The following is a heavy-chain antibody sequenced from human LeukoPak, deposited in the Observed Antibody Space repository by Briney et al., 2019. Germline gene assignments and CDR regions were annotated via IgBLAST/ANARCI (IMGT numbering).Heavy chain of an antibody. CDR3: ARDYSSGWHGLDY. Sequence: GGSLRLSCAASGFTFSSYSMNWVRQAPGKGLEWVSSISSSSSYIYYADSVKGRFTISRDNAKNSLSLQMNSLRAEDTAVYYCARDYSSGWHGLDYWGQGTLVTVSS. D-gene: IGHD6-19*01. V-gene: IGHV3-21*01. CDR2: ISSSSSYI. J-gene: IGHJ4*02. CDR1: GFTFSSYS.